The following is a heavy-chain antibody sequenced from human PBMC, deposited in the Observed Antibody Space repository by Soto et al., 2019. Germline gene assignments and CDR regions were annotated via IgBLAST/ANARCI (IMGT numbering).Heavy chain of an antibody. CDR2: INPNSGGT. Sequence: ASVKVSCKASGYTFTGYYMHWVRQAPGQGLEWMGWINPNSGGTNYAQKFQGWVTMTRDTSISTAYMELSRLRSDDTAVYYCARDRVVVTATPLYCCTHVCGQATTGTRSS. D-gene: IGHD2-15*01. CDR3: ARDRVVVTATPLYCCTHV. CDR1: GYTFTGYY. J-gene: IGHJ6*02. V-gene: IGHV1-2*04.